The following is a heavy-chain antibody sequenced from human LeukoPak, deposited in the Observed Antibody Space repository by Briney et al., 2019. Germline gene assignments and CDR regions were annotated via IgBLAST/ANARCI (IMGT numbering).Heavy chain of an antibody. CDR1: GGSISTYY. D-gene: IGHD3-10*01. V-gene: IGHV4-59*01. J-gene: IGHJ5*01. CDR2: IYYSGST. CDR3: ARDGGGSGTYDYNWFDS. Sequence: SETLSLTCTVSGGSISTYYWSWIRQPPGKGLEWIGYIYYSGSTNYNPSLKSRVTISRDASKNQFSLKLSSVTAADTAVYYCARDGGGSGTYDYNWFDSWGQGTLVTVSS.